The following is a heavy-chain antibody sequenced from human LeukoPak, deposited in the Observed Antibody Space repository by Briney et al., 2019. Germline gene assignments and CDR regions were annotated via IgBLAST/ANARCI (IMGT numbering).Heavy chain of an antibody. D-gene: IGHD3-10*02. CDR1: GFTVSNSY. J-gene: IGHJ6*04. CDR2: ISSSGSTI. Sequence: PGGSLRLSCVASGFTVSNSYMNWVRQAPGKGLEWVSYISSSGSTIYYADSVKGRFTISRDNAKNSLYLQMNSLRAEDTAVYYCAELGITMIGGVWGKGTTVTISS. V-gene: IGHV3-11*04. CDR3: AELGITMIGGV.